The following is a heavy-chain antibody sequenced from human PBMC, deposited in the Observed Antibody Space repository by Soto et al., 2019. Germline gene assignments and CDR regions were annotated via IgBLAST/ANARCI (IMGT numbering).Heavy chain of an antibody. CDR2: INHSGST. CDR3: AIGRCIGTSCYGNVWFDP. CDR1: GGSFSAYY. V-gene: IGHV4-34*01. D-gene: IGHD2-2*01. J-gene: IGHJ5*02. Sequence: ASETLSLTCAVYGGSFSAYYWSWIRQPPGKGLEWIGEINHSGSTNYNPSLKSRVTISLDTSKNQFSLKLSSVTAADTAVYYCAIGRCIGTSCYGNVWFDPWGQGTLVTVSS.